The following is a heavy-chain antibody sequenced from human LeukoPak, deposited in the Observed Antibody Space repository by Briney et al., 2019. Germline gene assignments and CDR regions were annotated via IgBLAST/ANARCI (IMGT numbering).Heavy chain of an antibody. CDR1: GFTFSSYW. CDR2: IKQDGSEK. V-gene: IGHV3-7*01. CDR3: AELGITMIGGV. J-gene: IGHJ6*04. Sequence: GGSLRLSCAASGFTFSSYWMTWVRQAPGKGLEWVANIKQDGSEKYYVDSVKGRFTISRDNSKNTLYLQMNSLRAEDTAVYYCAELGITMIGGVWGKGTTVTISS. D-gene: IGHD3-10*02.